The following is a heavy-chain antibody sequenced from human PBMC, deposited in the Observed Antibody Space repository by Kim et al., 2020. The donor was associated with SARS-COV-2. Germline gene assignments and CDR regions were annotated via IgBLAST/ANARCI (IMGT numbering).Heavy chain of an antibody. CDR2: IKQDGSEK. V-gene: IGHV3-7*01. D-gene: IGHD3-10*01. CDR1: GFTFSKYW. J-gene: IGHJ6*02. Sequence: GGSLRFSCAVSGFTFSKYWMTWVRQAPGKGLEWVAKIKQDGSEKYYVDSVKGRFTISRDNAKNSVYLQMNSLRAEDTAIYYCARSYHSGSYGMDVWGQGTTVTVSS. CDR3: ARSYHSGSYGMDV.